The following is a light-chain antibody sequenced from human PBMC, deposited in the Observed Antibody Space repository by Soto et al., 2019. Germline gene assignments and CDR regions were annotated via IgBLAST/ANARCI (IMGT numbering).Light chain of an antibody. Sequence: EIVLTQSPATLSVSPGDRVTLSCRASQGIGSTLAWYRQQPGQAPGLLIYDSNIRATGIPDRFSGSGSGTDFTLTISRLEPEDFAVYYCHQYVSSWTFGQGTKVDIK. V-gene: IGKV3D-15*01. CDR3: HQYVSSWT. CDR1: QGIGST. J-gene: IGKJ1*01. CDR2: DSN.